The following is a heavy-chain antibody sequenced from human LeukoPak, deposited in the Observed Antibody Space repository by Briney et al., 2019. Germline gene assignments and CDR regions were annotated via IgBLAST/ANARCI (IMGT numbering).Heavy chain of an antibody. J-gene: IGHJ4*02. D-gene: IGHD3-16*01. Sequence: SETLSLTCTVSGGSISPYYWSWIRQPQGNGLEWIGHISFSGITHYNASLKSRVTMSVDTSRNHFSLILSSVTAADTALYYCVRHAGGTTYDYWGQGTLVTVSS. CDR3: VRHAGGTTYDY. CDR1: GGSISPYY. V-gene: IGHV4-59*08. CDR2: ISFSGIT.